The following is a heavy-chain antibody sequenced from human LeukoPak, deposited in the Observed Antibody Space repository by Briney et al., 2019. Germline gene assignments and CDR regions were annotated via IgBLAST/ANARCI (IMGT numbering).Heavy chain of an antibody. CDR2: ISYDGSNK. Sequence: GGSLRLSCAASGFTFSSYAMHWVRQAPGKGLEWVAVISYDGSNKYYADSVKGRFTISRENSKNTLYLQMHSLRAEDTAVYYCARDLPRLGLDYWGQGTLVTVSS. J-gene: IGHJ4*02. V-gene: IGHV3-30-3*01. D-gene: IGHD6-25*01. CDR3: ARDLPRLGLDY. CDR1: GFTFSSYA.